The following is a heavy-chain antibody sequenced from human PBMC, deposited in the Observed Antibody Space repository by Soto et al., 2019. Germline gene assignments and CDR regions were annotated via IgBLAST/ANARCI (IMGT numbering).Heavy chain of an antibody. CDR1: GGTFSTFP. J-gene: IGHJ2*01. D-gene: IGHD1-1*01. Sequence: QVQFVQSEAEVRKPGSSVRVSCKPSGGTFSTFPIAWLRQAPGQGLEWMGEIIPIFGTSNSALNFQDRVTSSSEKSTHTDYMELTCLKSDNTADYFCARESYIGTWNKMPYFELWGRGTLVTVSP. CDR3: ARESYIGTWNKMPYFEL. V-gene: IGHV1-69*06. CDR2: IIPIFGTS.